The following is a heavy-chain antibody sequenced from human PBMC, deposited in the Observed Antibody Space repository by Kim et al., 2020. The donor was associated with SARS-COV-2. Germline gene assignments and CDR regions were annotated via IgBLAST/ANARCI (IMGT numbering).Heavy chain of an antibody. Sequence: GGSLRLSCAASGFTFDDYAMHWVRQAPGKGLEWVSLISWDGGSTYYADSVKGRFTISRDNSKNSLYLQMNSLRAEDTALYYCAKDIQRLSGSGWDDGMDVWGQGTTVTVSS. CDR2: ISWDGGST. V-gene: IGHV3-43D*03. CDR3: AKDIQRLSGSGWDDGMDV. CDR1: GFTFDDYA. J-gene: IGHJ6*02. D-gene: IGHD6-19*01.